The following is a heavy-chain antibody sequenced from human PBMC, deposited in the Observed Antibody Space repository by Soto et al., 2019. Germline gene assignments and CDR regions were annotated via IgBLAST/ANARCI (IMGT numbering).Heavy chain of an antibody. CDR2: IYYSGST. D-gene: IGHD3-10*01. J-gene: IGHJ6*03. CDR3: ARSYYGSGSYYKIYYYYYMDV. CDR1: GGSISSYY. V-gene: IGHV4-59*08. Sequence: SETLCLTCTVSGGSISSYYWSWIRQPPGKGLEWIGYIYYSGSTNYNPSLKSRVTISVDTSKNQFSLKLSSVTAADTAVYYRARSYYGSGSYYKIYYYYYMDVWGKGTTVTVSS.